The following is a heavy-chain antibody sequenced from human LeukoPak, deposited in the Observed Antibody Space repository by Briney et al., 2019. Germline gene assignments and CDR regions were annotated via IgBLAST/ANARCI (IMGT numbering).Heavy chain of an antibody. CDR2: ISSSGSTI. CDR3: ARIGPSSLWFGELVYYFDY. Sequence: GGSLRLSCAASGFTFSDYYMSWIRQAPGKGLEWVSYISSSGSTIHYADSVKGRFTISRDNAKNSLYLQMNSLRAEDTAVYYCARIGPSSLWFGELVYYFDYWGQGTLVTVSS. J-gene: IGHJ4*02. CDR1: GFTFSDYY. V-gene: IGHV3-11*01. D-gene: IGHD3-10*01.